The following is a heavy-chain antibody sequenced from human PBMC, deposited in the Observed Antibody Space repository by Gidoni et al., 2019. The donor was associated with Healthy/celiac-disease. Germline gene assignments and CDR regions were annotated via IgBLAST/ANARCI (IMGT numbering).Heavy chain of an antibody. Sequence: EVQLVESGGGLVQPGSSLILSCAASGFTFDDYAMHWVRQAPGKGLEWVSGISWNSGSIGYADSVKGRFTISRDNAKNSLYLQMNSLRAEDTALYYCAKVLDPYYYYYGMDVWGQGTTVTVSS. V-gene: IGHV3-9*01. CDR1: GFTFDDYA. J-gene: IGHJ6*02. CDR2: ISWNSGSI. D-gene: IGHD3-9*01. CDR3: AKVLDPYYYYYGMDV.